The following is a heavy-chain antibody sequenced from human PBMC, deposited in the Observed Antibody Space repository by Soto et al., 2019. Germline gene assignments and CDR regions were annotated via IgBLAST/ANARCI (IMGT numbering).Heavy chain of an antibody. CDR1: GGTFSSYA. V-gene: IGHV1-69*12. J-gene: IGHJ6*02. CDR2: IIPIFGTA. Sequence: QVQLVQSGAEVKKPGSSVKVSCKASGGTFSSYAISWVRQAPGQGLEWMGGIIPIFGTANYAQKFQGRVTITADESTSTAYLELSSLRSDDTAVYYCARHVPAAGYYYGMDVWGQGTTVTVSS. CDR3: ARHVPAAGYYYGMDV. D-gene: IGHD2-2*01.